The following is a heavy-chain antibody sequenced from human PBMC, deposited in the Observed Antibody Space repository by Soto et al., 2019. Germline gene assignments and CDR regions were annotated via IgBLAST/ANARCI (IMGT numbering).Heavy chain of an antibody. Sequence: GASVKVSCKASGYIFTSYYIHWVRQAPGQGLEWMGWINPFDGSRMFAQSFQGRVTMTRDTSTSTVYMEVSSLRSEDTAVYYCAREGGWYVDYWG. CDR1: GYIFTSYY. V-gene: IGHV1-46*01. J-gene: IGHJ4*01. CDR3: AREGGWYVDY. CDR2: INPFDGSR. D-gene: IGHD6-19*01.